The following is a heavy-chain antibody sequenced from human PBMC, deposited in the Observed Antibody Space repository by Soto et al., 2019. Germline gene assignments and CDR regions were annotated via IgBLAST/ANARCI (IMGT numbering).Heavy chain of an antibody. D-gene: IGHD7-27*01. CDR3: ASHLPPTNWGGGYCGD. J-gene: IGHJ4*02. CDR1: GGSISSNNYY. Sequence: QLQLQESGPGLVKPSETLSLTCFVSGGSISSNNYYWGWIRQPPGKGLEWIGSMSYSRSTYYNPSLKSRVTISVDTSKNQFYLKLTSVTAADTAVYYCASHLPPTNWGGGYCGDWGQGPLVTVSS. V-gene: IGHV4-39*01. CDR2: MSYSRST.